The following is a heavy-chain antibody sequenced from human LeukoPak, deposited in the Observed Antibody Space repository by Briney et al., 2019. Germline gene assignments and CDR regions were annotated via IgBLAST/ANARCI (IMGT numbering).Heavy chain of an antibody. CDR1: GGSISSSSYY. CDR3: ARSPYSSGSLAFDI. J-gene: IGHJ3*02. V-gene: IGHV4-39*01. Sequence: PSETLSLTCTVSGGSISSSSYYWGWIRQPPGKGLEWIGSIYYSGSTYYNPSLKSRVTISVDTSKNQFSLKLSSVTAADTAVYYCARSPYSSGSLAFDIWGQGTLVTVSS. D-gene: IGHD6-19*01. CDR2: IYYSGST.